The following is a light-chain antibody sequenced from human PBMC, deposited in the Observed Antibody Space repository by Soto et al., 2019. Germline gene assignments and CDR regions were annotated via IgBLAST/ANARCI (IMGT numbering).Light chain of an antibody. CDR3: SSYSSSSTLV. CDR1: SSDVGGYKY. V-gene: IGLV2-14*01. Sequence: QAVLTQPGSVSGSPGQSMTIACTGTSSDVGGYKYVSWYQQHPGKAPKLMIYEVSNRPSGVSNRFSGSKSGNTASLTISGLQAEDEADYYCSSYSSSSTLVFGTGTKVTAL. J-gene: IGLJ1*01. CDR2: EVS.